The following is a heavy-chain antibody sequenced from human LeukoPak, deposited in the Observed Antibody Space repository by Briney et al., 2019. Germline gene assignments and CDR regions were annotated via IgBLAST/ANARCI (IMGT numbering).Heavy chain of an antibody. CDR1: GGSFSGYY. D-gene: IGHD2-2*01. V-gene: IGHV4-34*01. CDR3: ARARNLSRNCSSTSCYLYYYYYMDV. Sequence: SETLSLTCAVYGGSFSGYYWSWIRQPPGKGLEWIGEINHSGSTNCNPSLKSRVTISVDTSKNQFSLKLSSVTAADTAVYYCARARNLSRNCSSTSCYLYYYYYMDVWGKGTTVTVSS. J-gene: IGHJ6*03. CDR2: INHSGST.